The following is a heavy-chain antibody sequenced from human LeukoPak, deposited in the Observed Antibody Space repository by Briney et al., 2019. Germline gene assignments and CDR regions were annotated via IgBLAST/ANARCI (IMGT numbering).Heavy chain of an antibody. Sequence: SETLSLTCTVSGGSISSYYWSWIRQPPGKGLEWIGYIYYSGSTNYNPSLQSRITISVDTSKNQFSLKLSSVTAADTAVYYCARASRDWYNYYALAFDIWGQGTMVTVSS. CDR3: ARASRDWYNYYALAFDI. CDR1: GGSISSYY. CDR2: IYYSGST. J-gene: IGHJ3*02. D-gene: IGHD5-24*01. V-gene: IGHV4-59*01.